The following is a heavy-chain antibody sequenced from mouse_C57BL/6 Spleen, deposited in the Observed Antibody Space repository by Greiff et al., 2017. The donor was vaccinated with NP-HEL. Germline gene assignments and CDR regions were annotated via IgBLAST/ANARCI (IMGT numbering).Heavy chain of an antibody. V-gene: IGHV1-50*01. CDR1: GYTFTSYW. D-gene: IGHD2-1*01. CDR3: ARCGNYVGRYYYAMDY. Sequence: QVQLQQPGAELVKPGASVKLSCKASGYTFTSYWMQWVKQRPGQGLEWIGEIDPSDSYTNYNQKFKGKATLTVDTSSSTAYMQLSSLTSEDSAVYYCARCGNYVGRYYYAMDYWGQGTSVTVSS. J-gene: IGHJ4*01. CDR2: IDPSDSYT.